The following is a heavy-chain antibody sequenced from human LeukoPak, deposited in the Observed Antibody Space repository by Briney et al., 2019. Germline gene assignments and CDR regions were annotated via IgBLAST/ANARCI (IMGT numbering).Heavy chain of an antibody. J-gene: IGHJ4*02. Sequence: SETLSLTCTVSGGSISGYHWSWIRQPPGKGLEWIGYIYYSGNTNYNPSLKSRVTISVDTSKNQFSLKLSSVTAADTAVYYCARLSYSNGWSYFDYWGQGTQVTVSS. V-gene: IGHV4-59*01. CDR1: GGSISGYH. CDR3: ARLSYSNGWSYFDY. CDR2: IYYSGNT. D-gene: IGHD6-19*01.